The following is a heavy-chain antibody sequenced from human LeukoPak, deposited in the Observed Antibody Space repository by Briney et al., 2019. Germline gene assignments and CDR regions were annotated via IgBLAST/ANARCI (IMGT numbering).Heavy chain of an antibody. J-gene: IGHJ5*02. V-gene: IGHV1-69*13. CDR2: IIPIFGTA. CDR1: GYTFTGYY. CDR3: AREDYGGNSDWFDP. Sequence: SVKVSCKASGYTFTGYYMHWVRQAPGQGLEWMGGIIPIFGTANYAQKFQGRVTITADESTSTAYMELSSLRSEDTAVYYCAREDYGGNSDWFDPWGQGTLVTVSS. D-gene: IGHD4-23*01.